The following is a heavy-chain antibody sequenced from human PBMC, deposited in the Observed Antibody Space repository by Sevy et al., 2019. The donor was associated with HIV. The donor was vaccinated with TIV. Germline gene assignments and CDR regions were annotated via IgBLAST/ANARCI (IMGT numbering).Heavy chain of an antibody. J-gene: IGHJ2*01. D-gene: IGHD6-19*01. CDR1: GGSISSSSYF. CDR2: FYSTGST. V-gene: IGHV4-39*01. Sequence: SETLSLTCTVSGGSISSSSYFWGWIRQPPGKGLEWIGSFYSTGSTSYNPSLRSRVTVSADTSTNQFYLRLTSVIATDTAVYYCATPRDSGWYEGTGGYFDLWGRGTLVTVSS. CDR3: ATPRDSGWYEGTGGYFDL.